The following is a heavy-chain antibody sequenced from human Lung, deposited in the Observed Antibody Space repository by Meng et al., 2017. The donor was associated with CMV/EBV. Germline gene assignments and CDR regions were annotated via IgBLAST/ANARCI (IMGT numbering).Heavy chain of an antibody. J-gene: IGHJ6*02. CDR1: GGSISSYY. CDR3: ASGKYYYGSGSYYNYYYGMDV. Sequence: SETXSLXXTVSGGSISSYYWSWIRQPPGKGLEWIGYIYYSGSTNYNPSLKSRVTISVDTSKNQFSLKLSSVTAADTAVYYCASGKYYYGSGSYYNYYYGMDVWDQGTXVTVSS. CDR2: IYYSGST. D-gene: IGHD3-10*01. V-gene: IGHV4-59*01.